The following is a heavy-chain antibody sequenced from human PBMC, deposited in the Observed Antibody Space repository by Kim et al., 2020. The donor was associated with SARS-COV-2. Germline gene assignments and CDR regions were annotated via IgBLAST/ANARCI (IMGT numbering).Heavy chain of an antibody. CDR2: INAGNGNT. J-gene: IGHJ6*02. Sequence: ASVEVSCKASGYTFTSYAMHWVRQAPGQRLEWMGWINAGNGNTKYSQKFQGRVTITRDTSASTAYMELSSLRSEDTAVYYCARDMFCSSTSCYANYYYGMDVWGQGTTVTVSS. D-gene: IGHD2-2*01. V-gene: IGHV1-3*01. CDR3: ARDMFCSSTSCYANYYYGMDV. CDR1: GYTFTSYA.